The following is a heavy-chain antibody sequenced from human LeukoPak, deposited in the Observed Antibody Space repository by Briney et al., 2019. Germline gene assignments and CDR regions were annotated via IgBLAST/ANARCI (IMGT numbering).Heavy chain of an antibody. CDR1: GGSNSISNSNW. D-gene: IGHD4-23*01. J-gene: IGHJ2*01. CDR2: IYHSGST. Sequence: PSETPSLTCAVSGGSNSISNSNWWSWVRQPPGKGLEWIGEIYHSGSTNYNPSLKSRVTISVDKSKNQFSLKLSSVTAADTAVYYCARDLHGGNSFTSDWYFDLWGRGTLVTVSS. CDR3: ARDLHGGNSFTSDWYFDL. V-gene: IGHV4-4*02.